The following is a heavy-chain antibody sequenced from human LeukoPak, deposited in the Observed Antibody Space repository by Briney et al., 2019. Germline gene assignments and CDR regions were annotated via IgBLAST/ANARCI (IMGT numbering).Heavy chain of an antibody. CDR1: GFTFSHHN. J-gene: IGHJ4*02. V-gene: IGHV3-21*01. CDR3: AQAMSSIDY. Sequence: GGSLRLSCEASGFTFSHHNMNWVRQAPGKGLEWVSSIDSSSTYLYYADSVKGRFTISRDNAKNSLYLQMNSLRAEDTAVYYCAQAMSSIDYWGQGTLVTVSS. CDR2: IDSSSTYL. D-gene: IGHD2-2*01.